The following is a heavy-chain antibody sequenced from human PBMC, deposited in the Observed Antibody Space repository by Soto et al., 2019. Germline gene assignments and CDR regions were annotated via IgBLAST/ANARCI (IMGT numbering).Heavy chain of an antibody. V-gene: IGHV3-43*01. Sequence: PGGSLRLSCAASGFTFDDYTMHWVRQAPGKGLEWVSLISWDGGSTYYADSVKGRFTISRDNSKNSLYLQMNSLRTEDTALYYCAKDIAPAYSSGWSPYYYYGMDVWGQGTTVTVSS. CDR1: GFTFDDYT. CDR3: AKDIAPAYSSGWSPYYYYGMDV. D-gene: IGHD6-19*01. J-gene: IGHJ6*02. CDR2: ISWDGGST.